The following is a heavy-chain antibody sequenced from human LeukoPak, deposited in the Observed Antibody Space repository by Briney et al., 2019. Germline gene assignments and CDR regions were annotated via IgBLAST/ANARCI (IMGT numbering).Heavy chain of an antibody. D-gene: IGHD3-22*01. Sequence: SETLSLTCTVSGGSISSYYWSWIRQPPGKGLGWIGHIYYSGSSNYNHSLKSRVTISVDTSKNQFSLKLSSVTAADTAVYYCARDASEYSNYYDSSGFDYWGQGTLVTVSS. CDR1: GGSISSYY. V-gene: IGHV4-59*12. CDR2: IYYSGSS. CDR3: ARDASEYSNYYDSSGFDY. J-gene: IGHJ4*02.